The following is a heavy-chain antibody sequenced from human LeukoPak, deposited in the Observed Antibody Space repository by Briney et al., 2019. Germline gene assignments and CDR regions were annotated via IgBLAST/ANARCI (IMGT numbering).Heavy chain of an antibody. CDR2: VYYSGST. V-gene: IGHV4-59*01. CDR3: ARAKPRDAFDI. CDR1: GGSISSYY. Sequence: SETLSLTCTVSGGSISSYYWSWIRQPPGKGLEWIGYVYYSGSTNYNPSLKSRVTISVDTSKNQFSLKLSSVTAADTAVYYCARAKPRDAFDIWGQGTMVTVSS. J-gene: IGHJ3*02.